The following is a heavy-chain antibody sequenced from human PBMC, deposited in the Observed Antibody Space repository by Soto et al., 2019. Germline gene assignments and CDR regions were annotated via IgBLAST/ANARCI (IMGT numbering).Heavy chain of an antibody. CDR2: INIDGTEK. D-gene: IGHD6-19*01. CDR3: ARNRGWEMLDY. CDR1: GFTFTHYW. Sequence: EVQLVESGGALVQPGGSLRLSCATSGFTFTHYWMNWVRQAPGKGLEWVANINIDGTEKYYGDSVKVRFTISRDNAKSSLYLQMDSLRDEDMAVYYCARNRGWEMLDYWGQGTLVNVSP. J-gene: IGHJ4*02. V-gene: IGHV3-7*01.